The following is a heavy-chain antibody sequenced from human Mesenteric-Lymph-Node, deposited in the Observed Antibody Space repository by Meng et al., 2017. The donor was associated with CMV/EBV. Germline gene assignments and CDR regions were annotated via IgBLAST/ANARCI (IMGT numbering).Heavy chain of an antibody. V-gene: IGHV1-2*02. Sequence: YYIHWARQAPGQRLEWMGWINPNNGDTKYAQKFQGRVTMTRHTTISTAYMDLSSLRTDDTAVYYCVRINRVGGVLSSRGYSSVMDVWGQGTTVTVSS. CDR3: VRINRVGGVLSSRGYSSVMDV. J-gene: IGHJ6*02. CDR1: YY. D-gene: IGHD3-16*01. CDR2: INPNNGDT.